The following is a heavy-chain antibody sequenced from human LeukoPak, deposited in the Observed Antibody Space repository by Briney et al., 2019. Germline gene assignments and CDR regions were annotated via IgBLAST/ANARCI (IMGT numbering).Heavy chain of an antibody. V-gene: IGHV3-74*01. CDR2: INSDGSST. CDR3: AKDQGSSSGWYSRDGFAL. Sequence: QPGGSLRLSCAASGFTFSSYWMHWVRQAPGKGLVWVSRINSDGSSTNYADSVKGRFTISRDNAKKTLHLQMNSLRAEDTAVYYCAKDQGSSSGWYSRDGFALWGRGTMVTVSS. CDR1: GFTFSSYW. D-gene: IGHD6-19*01. J-gene: IGHJ3*01.